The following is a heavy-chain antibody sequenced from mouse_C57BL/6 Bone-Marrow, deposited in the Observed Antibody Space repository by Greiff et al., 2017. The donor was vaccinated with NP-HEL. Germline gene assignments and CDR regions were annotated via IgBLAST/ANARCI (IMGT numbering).Heavy chain of an antibody. CDR2: IHPNSGST. V-gene: IGHV1-64*01. CDR3: ARSYDYPFAY. Sequence: QVQLQQPGAELVKPGASVKLSCKASGYTFTSYWMHWVKQRPGQGLEWIGMIHPNSGSTNYNEKFKSKATMTVDKSSSTAYMQLSDLTSEDSAVYYCARSYDYPFAYWGKGTLVTVSA. CDR1: GYTFTSYW. J-gene: IGHJ3*01. D-gene: IGHD2-4*01.